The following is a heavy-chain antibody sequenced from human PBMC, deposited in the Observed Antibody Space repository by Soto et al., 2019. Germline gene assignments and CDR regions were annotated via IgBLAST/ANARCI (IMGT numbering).Heavy chain of an antibody. J-gene: IGHJ5*02. CDR1: GGSINSGRSS. V-gene: IGHV4-30-2*06. CDR2: IYHSGST. D-gene: IGHD1-1*01. CDR3: VRESTTSGPNCSDT. Sequence: SETLSLTCSVSGGSINSGRSSWNWIRQSPGKGLEWIAYIYHSGSTYYNPSLKSRVTISVDRSENQFSLKLTSVTAADTAVYYCVRESTTSGPNCSDTWGPGILVTV.